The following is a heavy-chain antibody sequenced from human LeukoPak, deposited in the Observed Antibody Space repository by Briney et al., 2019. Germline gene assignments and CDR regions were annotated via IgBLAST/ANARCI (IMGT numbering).Heavy chain of an antibody. CDR3: ARHVSSDLRIVVVTSDWYFDR. CDR1: GGSISSSRFY. D-gene: IGHD2-21*02. Sequence: KPSETLSLTCIVSGGSISSSRFYWGWIRQPPGKGLKWFGTTNYSGGAYYNPSLKSRVTISADTSKNQFSLNLSSVTAADTGVYYCARHVSSDLRIVVVTSDWYFDRWGRGTLVTVSS. J-gene: IGHJ2*01. V-gene: IGHV4-39*01. CDR2: TNYSGGA.